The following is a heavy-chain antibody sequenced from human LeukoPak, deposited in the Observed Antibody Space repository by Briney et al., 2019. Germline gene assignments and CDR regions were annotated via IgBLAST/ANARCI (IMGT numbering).Heavy chain of an antibody. J-gene: IGHJ4*02. Sequence: GRSLRLSCAASGFTFSSYEMNWVRQAPGKGLEWVSYISSSGSTIYYADSVKGRFTISRDNAKNSLYLQMNSLRAEDTAVYYCARGERGYSGYEPIGYWGQGTLVTVSS. CDR3: ARGERGYSGYEPIGY. D-gene: IGHD5-12*01. CDR1: GFTFSSYE. V-gene: IGHV3-48*03. CDR2: ISSSGSTI.